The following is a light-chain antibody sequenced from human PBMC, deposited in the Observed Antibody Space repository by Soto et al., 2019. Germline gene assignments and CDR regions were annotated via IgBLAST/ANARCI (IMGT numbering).Light chain of an antibody. Sequence: QSALTQPASVSGSRGQSITISCTGTSSDVGSYNLVSWYQQHPGKAPKLMIYEGSKRPSGVSNRFSGSKSGNTASLTISGLQAEDEADYYCCSYAGSSTFVFGGGTHLTVL. V-gene: IGLV2-23*03. CDR1: SSDVGSYNL. CDR3: CSYAGSSTFV. J-gene: IGLJ2*01. CDR2: EGS.